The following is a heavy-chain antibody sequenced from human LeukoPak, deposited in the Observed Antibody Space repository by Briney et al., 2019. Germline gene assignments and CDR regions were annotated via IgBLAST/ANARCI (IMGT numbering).Heavy chain of an antibody. Sequence: PSETLSLTCTVSGGSISSSSYYWGWIRQPPGKGLEWIVSIYYSGSTYYNPSLKSRVTISVDTSKNQFSLKLSSVTAADTAVYYCARPVTYSSGWYSRLAWFDPWGQGTLVTVSS. D-gene: IGHD6-19*01. CDR2: IYYSGST. V-gene: IGHV4-39*01. J-gene: IGHJ5*02. CDR1: GGSISSSSYY. CDR3: ARPVTYSSGWYSRLAWFDP.